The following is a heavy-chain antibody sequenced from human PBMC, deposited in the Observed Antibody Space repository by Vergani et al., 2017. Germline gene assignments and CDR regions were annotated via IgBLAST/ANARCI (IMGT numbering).Heavy chain of an antibody. V-gene: IGHV4-4*02. D-gene: IGHD3-22*01. CDR2: IYHSGST. J-gene: IGHJ4*02. CDR3: ARTPYYYDSSGSYYFDY. CDR1: GGSLSSSNW. Sequence: QVQLQESGPGLVKPSGTLSLTCAVSGGSLSSSNWWSWVRQPPGKGLEWIGEIYHSGSTNYNPSLKSRVTISVDKSKNQFSLKLSSVTAADTAVYYCARTPYYYDSSGSYYFDYWGQGTLVTVSS.